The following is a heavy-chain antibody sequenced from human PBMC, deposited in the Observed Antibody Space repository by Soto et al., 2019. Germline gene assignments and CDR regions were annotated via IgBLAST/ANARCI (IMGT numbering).Heavy chain of an antibody. CDR2: ISAYDGKT. CDR3: ARDPHEYGTSYWFDP. J-gene: IGHJ5*02. CDR1: GYNFIIYG. V-gene: IGHV1-18*01. Sequence: ASVKVSCKASGYNFIIYGINWVRQAPGLGLELMGWISAYDGKTTYAEKFQGRVTMTTEASTSTAYMELRSVRSDDTAVYYCARDPHEYGTSYWFDPWGQGTLDTVSS. D-gene: IGHD3-10*01.